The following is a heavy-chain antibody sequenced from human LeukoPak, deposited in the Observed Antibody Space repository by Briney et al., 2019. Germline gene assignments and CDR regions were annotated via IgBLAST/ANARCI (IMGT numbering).Heavy chain of an antibody. Sequence: SVKVSCKASGYTLTGYYMHWVRQAPGQGLEWMGGIIPIFGTANHAQKFQGRVTITADESTSTAYMELSSLRSEDTAVYYCARGSVELAVAAPGAFDIWGQGTMVTVSS. J-gene: IGHJ3*02. V-gene: IGHV1-69*13. CDR3: ARGSVELAVAAPGAFDI. CDR1: GYTLTGYY. D-gene: IGHD6-19*01. CDR2: IIPIFGTA.